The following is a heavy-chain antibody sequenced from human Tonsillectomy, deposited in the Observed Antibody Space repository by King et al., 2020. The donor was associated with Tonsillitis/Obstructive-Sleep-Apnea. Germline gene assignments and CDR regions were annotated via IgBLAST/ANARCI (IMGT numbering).Heavy chain of an antibody. CDR3: VLRSVAILTGYFPDAFDI. J-gene: IGHJ3*02. Sequence: VQLVESGAEVKKPGASVRVSCKASGYTFTGYYMHWVRQAPGQGLEWMGWINPNTGGTHFAQKFQGRVTMTRDTSISTAYMELSRLRSDDTAVYYCVLRSVAILTGYFPDAFDIWGQGTMVTVSS. CDR1: GYTFTGYY. CDR2: INPNTGGT. D-gene: IGHD3-9*01. V-gene: IGHV1-2*02.